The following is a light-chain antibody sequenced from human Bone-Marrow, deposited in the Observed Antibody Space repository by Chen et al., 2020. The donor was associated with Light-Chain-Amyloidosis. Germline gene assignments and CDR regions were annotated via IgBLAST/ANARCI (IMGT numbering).Light chain of an antibody. CDR1: SSDVGNYNL. V-gene: IGLV2-23*02. J-gene: IGLJ2*01. CDR2: EVN. Sequence: QSALTQPASVSGSPGPSIPISCPGSSSDVGNYNLVSWYQQHPGKAPKLMIFEVNKRPSGVSNRFSGSKSGNTASLTISGLLAEDEADYHCGSYAGSNTVVFGGGTKLTVL. CDR3: GSYAGSNTVV.